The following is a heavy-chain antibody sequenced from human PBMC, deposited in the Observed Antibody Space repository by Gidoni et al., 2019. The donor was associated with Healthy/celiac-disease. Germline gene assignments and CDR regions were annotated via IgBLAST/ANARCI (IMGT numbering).Heavy chain of an antibody. J-gene: IGHJ6*02. CDR1: GYTFTSYD. CDR3: ARGSYSSSKIDYYYGMDV. Sequence: QVQLVQSGAEVKKPGASVKVSCKASGYTFTSYDSNWVRQATGQGLEWMGWMNPNSGNTGYAQKFQGRVTMTRNTSISTAYMELSSLRSEDTAVYYCARGSYSSSKIDYYYGMDVWGQGTTVTVSS. CDR2: MNPNSGNT. D-gene: IGHD6-6*01. V-gene: IGHV1-8*01.